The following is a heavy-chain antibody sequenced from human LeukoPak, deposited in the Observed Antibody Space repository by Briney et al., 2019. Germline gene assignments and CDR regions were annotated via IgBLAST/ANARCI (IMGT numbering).Heavy chain of an antibody. CDR3: PRLPNYDLWSGYYAKRGDAFDI. CDR1: GYSISSGYY. V-gene: IGHV4-38-2*01. Sequence: SETLSLTCAVSGYSISSGYYWGWIRQPPGKGLEWIGSIYHSGSTYYNPSLKSRVTISVDTSKNQFSLKLSSVTAADTAVYYCPRLPNYDLWSGYYAKRGDAFDIWGQGTMVTVSS. J-gene: IGHJ3*02. CDR2: IYHSGST. D-gene: IGHD3-3*01.